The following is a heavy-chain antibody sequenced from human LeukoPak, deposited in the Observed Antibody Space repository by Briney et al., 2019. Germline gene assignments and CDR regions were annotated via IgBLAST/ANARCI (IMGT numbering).Heavy chain of an antibody. CDR2: ISSSGSTI. CDR3: ARDSHYGVDV. Sequence: GGSLRLSCAASGFTFSSYEMNWVRQAPGKGLEWLSYISSSGSTIYYADSVKGRFTISRDNAKNTLYLQITGLRDEDTAVYYCARDSHYGVDVWGQGTTVTVSS. V-gene: IGHV3-48*03. J-gene: IGHJ6*02. CDR1: GFTFSSYE.